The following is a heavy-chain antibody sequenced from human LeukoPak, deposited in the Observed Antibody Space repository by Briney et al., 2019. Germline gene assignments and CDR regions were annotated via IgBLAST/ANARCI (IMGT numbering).Heavy chain of an antibody. CDR2: ISSSSSYI. CDR1: GFTFSSYS. CDR3: ARGSSGSNWFDP. Sequence: GGSLRLSCSASGFTFSSYSMNWVRQAPGKGLEWVSSISSSSSYIYYADSVKGRFTISRDNAKNSLYLQMNSLRAEDTAVYYCARGSSGSNWFDPWGQGTLVTVSS. D-gene: IGHD6-19*01. J-gene: IGHJ5*02. V-gene: IGHV3-21*01.